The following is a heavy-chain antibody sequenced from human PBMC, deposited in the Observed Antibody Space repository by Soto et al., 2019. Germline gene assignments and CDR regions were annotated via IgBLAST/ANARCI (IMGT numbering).Heavy chain of an antibody. V-gene: IGHV1-3*01. D-gene: IGHD5-18*01. CDR2: LNPGTGNT. J-gene: IGHJ3*01. Sequence: QVQLVQSGAELKKPGASVNISCTASGFTFSDNLINWVRQVPGQGLEWMGWLNPGTGNTRYSETFQGRVTISRHPSGSKGYLETRRPENEDTALYFCARDIQSVGPRANDAFDVWGQGTMITVSS. CDR1: GFTFSDNL. CDR3: ARDIQSVGPRANDAFDV.